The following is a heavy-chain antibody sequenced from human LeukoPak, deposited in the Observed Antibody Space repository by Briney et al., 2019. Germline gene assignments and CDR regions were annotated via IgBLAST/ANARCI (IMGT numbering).Heavy chain of an antibody. CDR2: ICYSGST. Sequence: SETLSLTCTVSGGSISSYYWSWIRQPPGKGLEWIGYICYSGSTNYNPSLKSRVTISVDTSKNQFSLKLSSVTAADTAVYYCARDRGYDSSGYYYFDYWGQGTLVTVSS. V-gene: IGHV4-59*01. CDR3: ARDRGYDSSGYYYFDY. J-gene: IGHJ4*02. D-gene: IGHD3-22*01. CDR1: GGSISSYY.